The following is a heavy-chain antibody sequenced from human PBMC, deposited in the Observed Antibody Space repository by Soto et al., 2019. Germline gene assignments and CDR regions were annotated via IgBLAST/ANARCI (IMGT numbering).Heavy chain of an antibody. CDR3: ERGIGPAGPKKGYGLDV. D-gene: IGHD1-26*01. CDR2: TYYRSRWYY. J-gene: IGHJ6*02. CDR1: GDSVSSNSAA. Sequence: SQTLSLTCAISGDSVSSNSAAWNWIRQSPSRGLEWLGRTYYRSRWYYDYALSVKSRITINPDTSKNQFSLQLNSVTPEDTAVIFCERGIGPAGPKKGYGLDVGGQGTTVTVSS. V-gene: IGHV6-1*01.